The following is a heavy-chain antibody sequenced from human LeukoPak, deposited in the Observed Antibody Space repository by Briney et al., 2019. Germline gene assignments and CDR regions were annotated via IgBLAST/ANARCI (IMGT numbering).Heavy chain of an antibody. V-gene: IGHV3-33*01. D-gene: IGHD3-22*01. CDR3: ARDHRYYDSSALDY. J-gene: IGHJ4*02. CDR2: IWYDGSNK. Sequence: GGSLRLSCAASGFTFSSYGMHWVRQAPGKGLEWVAVIWYDGSNKYYADSVKGRFTISRDNSKNTLYLQMNSLRAEDTAVYYCARDHRYYDSSALDYWGQGTLVTVSS. CDR1: GFTFSSYG.